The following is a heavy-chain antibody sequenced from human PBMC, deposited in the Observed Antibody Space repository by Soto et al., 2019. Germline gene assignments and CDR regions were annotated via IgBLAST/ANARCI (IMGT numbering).Heavy chain of an antibody. V-gene: IGHV3-48*04. Sequence: PGGSLRLSCVASGFTFSSYSMVWVRQAPGKGLEWVSYIFASSATIYYADSVKGRFTVSRDNAKNSLFLLMNSLRAEDTALYYCAKGRSYYYYYGVDVWGQGTTVTVSS. J-gene: IGHJ6*02. CDR2: IFASSATI. CDR3: AKGRSYYYYYGVDV. CDR1: GFTFSSYS.